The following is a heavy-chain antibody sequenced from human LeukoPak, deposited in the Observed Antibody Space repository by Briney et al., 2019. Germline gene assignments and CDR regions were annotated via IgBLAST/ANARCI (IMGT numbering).Heavy chain of an antibody. Sequence: SETLSLTCTVSGGSISSYYWSWIRQPPGKGLEWIGYIYYSGSTNYNPSLKSRVTISVDTSKNQFSLKLSSVTAADTAVYYCARVYYYDSSGYWVYYFDYWGQGTLVTASS. V-gene: IGHV4-59*01. D-gene: IGHD3-22*01. CDR3: ARVYYYDSSGYWVYYFDY. CDR1: GGSISSYY. J-gene: IGHJ4*02. CDR2: IYYSGST.